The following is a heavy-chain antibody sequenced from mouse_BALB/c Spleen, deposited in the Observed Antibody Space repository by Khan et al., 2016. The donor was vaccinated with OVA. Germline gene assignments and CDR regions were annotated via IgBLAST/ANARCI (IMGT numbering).Heavy chain of an antibody. CDR1: GYTFTNYD. J-gene: IGHJ1*01. Sequence: QVQLQQSGAELVKPGASVKLSCKASGYTFTNYDINWVRQWPEQGLEWMGWIFPGDDSTKYNEKFKGKATMTTDKSSSQAYMQLSRLTSEDSAVYFCARHYYGSTLYWYFDVWGAGTTVTVSS. CDR3: ARHYYGSTLYWYFDV. D-gene: IGHD1-1*01. CDR2: IFPGDDST. V-gene: IGHV1-85*01.